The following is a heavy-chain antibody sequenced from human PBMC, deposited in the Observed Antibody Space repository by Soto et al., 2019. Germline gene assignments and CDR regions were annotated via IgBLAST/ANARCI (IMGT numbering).Heavy chain of an antibody. CDR3: AKDQVDSSPGDYYYYYGMDV. CDR1: GFTFSSYG. V-gene: IGHV3-30*18. J-gene: IGHJ6*02. CDR2: ISYDGSNK. Sequence: GGSLRLSCAASGFTFSSYGMHWVRQAPGKGLEWVAVISYDGSNKYYADSVKGRFTISRDNSKNIMYLQMNSLRAEDTAVYYCAKDQVDSSPGDYYYYYGMDVWGQGTTVTVSS. D-gene: IGHD6-6*01.